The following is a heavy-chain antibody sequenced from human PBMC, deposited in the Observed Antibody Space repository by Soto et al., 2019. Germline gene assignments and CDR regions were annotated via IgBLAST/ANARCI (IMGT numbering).Heavy chain of an antibody. D-gene: IGHD3-22*01. CDR3: AKIYYYDNSGLWDY. J-gene: IGHJ4*02. V-gene: IGHV3-23*01. CDR1: GFTFSSYA. CDR2: IISSGDST. Sequence: EVQLLESGGGLLQPGGSLRLSCAASGFTFSSYAMSWVRQAPGKGLEWVSAIISSGDSTYYTDSVKGRFTISRDNSKNTLYLQMNSLRAEDTAVYYCAKIYYYDNSGLWDYWGQGTLVTVSS.